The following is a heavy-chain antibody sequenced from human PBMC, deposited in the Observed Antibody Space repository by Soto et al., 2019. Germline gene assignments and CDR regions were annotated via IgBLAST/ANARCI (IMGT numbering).Heavy chain of an antibody. Sequence: ELQLVESGGGLVQPGGSLGLSCTASGFTFSGFLMSWVRQAPGMGLEWVANIKQDGSEKYYVDSVKGRFTISRDNTKNSLYLHMNSLRAEDTAVYYCARDLEGYCGGGRCYSGDAFDIWGQGTMVTVSS. V-gene: IGHV3-7*01. CDR3: ARDLEGYCGGGRCYSGDAFDI. D-gene: IGHD2-15*01. J-gene: IGHJ3*02. CDR2: IKQDGSEK. CDR1: GFTFSGFL.